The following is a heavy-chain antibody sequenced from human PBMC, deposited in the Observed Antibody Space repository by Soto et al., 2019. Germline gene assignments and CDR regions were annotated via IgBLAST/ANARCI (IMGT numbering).Heavy chain of an antibody. CDR3: ASGGYCSGGSCPNDY. V-gene: IGHV3-33*01. CDR1: GIIFSSCG. Sequence: QVQLVESGGGVVQPGRSLRLSCAASGIIFSSCGMHWVRQAPGKGLEWVAVIWFDGGNKYYSDSVKGRFTISRDNSKNTLYLQMNSLRAEDTAVYYCASGGYCSGGSCPNDYWGQGTLVTVSS. D-gene: IGHD2-15*01. CDR2: IWFDGGNK. J-gene: IGHJ4*02.